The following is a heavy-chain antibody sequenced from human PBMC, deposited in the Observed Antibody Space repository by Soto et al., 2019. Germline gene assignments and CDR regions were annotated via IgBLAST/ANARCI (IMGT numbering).Heavy chain of an antibody. Sequence: SETLSLTCAVSGGSIRSGGYYWSWIRQHPGKGLEWIGYIYYSGSTYYNPSLKSRVTISVDTSKNQFSLKLSSVTAADTAVYYCARTRFGELLVSYFDYWGQGTLVTVSS. J-gene: IGHJ4*02. CDR2: IYYSGST. D-gene: IGHD3-10*01. CDR1: GGSIRSGGYY. V-gene: IGHV4-31*11. CDR3: ARTRFGELLVSYFDY.